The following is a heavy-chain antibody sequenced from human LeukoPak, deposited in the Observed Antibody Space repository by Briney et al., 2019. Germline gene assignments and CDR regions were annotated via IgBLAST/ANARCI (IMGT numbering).Heavy chain of an antibody. Sequence: SGGSLRLSCATSGFTFSSYGMHWVRQAPGKGLEWVSAISGSGGSTYYADSVKGRFTISRDNSKNTLYLQMNSLRAEDTAVYYCAKFLSGCPDYWGQGTLVTVSS. V-gene: IGHV3-23*01. CDR1: GFTFSSYG. J-gene: IGHJ4*02. CDR2: ISGSGGST. D-gene: IGHD3-10*01. CDR3: AKFLSGCPDY.